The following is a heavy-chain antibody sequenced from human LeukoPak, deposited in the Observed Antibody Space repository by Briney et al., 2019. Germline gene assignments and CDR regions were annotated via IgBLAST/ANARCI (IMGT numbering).Heavy chain of an antibody. D-gene: IGHD4-11*01. V-gene: IGHV4-34*01. CDR3: ARGGIHSNYFDY. J-gene: IGHJ4*02. CDR1: GGSFSDYY. CDR2: INHSENT. Sequence: SETLSLTCAVYGGSFSDYYWSWIRQPPGKGLEWIGDINHSENTNYNPSLKSRATTSVDTSKNQFSLKLNSVTAADTAVYYCARGGIHSNYFDYWGQGTLVTASS.